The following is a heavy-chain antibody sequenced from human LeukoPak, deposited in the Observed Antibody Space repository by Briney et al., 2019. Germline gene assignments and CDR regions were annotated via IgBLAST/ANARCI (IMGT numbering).Heavy chain of an antibody. CDR1: GGYISSSNYY. J-gene: IGHJ6*03. CDR2: IFYSGST. Sequence: SETLSLTCTVSGGYISSSNYYWVWIRQPPGKGLEWVASIFYSGSTYFNPSLKSRVTILVDTSKNQFSLKLSSVTPEDTAVYYCARTIRQLVKSIPKNNYYYYYMDVWGKGTTVTVSS. D-gene: IGHD6-13*01. CDR3: ARTIRQLVKSIPKNNYYYYYMDV. V-gene: IGHV4-39*07.